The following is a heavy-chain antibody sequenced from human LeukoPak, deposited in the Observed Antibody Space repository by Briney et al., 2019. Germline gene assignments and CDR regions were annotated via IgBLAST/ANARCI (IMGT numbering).Heavy chain of an antibody. CDR1: GFTFSSYG. V-gene: IGHV3-33*01. CDR3: ARGPLGYCSGGSCSAEQFDY. D-gene: IGHD2-15*01. CDR2: IWYDGSNK. J-gene: IGHJ4*02. Sequence: QTGGSLRFSCAASGFTFSSYGMHWVRQAPGKGLEWVAVIWYDGSNKYYADSVKGRFTISRDNSKNTLYLQMNSLRAEDTAVYYCARGPLGYCSGGSCSAEQFDYWGQGTLVTVSS.